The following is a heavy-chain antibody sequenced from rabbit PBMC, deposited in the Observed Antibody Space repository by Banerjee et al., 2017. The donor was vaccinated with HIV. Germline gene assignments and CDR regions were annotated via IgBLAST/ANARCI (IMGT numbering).Heavy chain of an antibody. CDR3: ARDANYPGYGYDLNL. V-gene: IGHV1S40*01. CDR1: GFSFSSGYD. Sequence: QSLEESGGDLVKPGASLTLTCTASGFSFSSGYDMCWVRQAPGKGLEWIACIYTGSGGGTYHASWAKGRFTISKTSSTVTLQMTSLTAADTATYFCARDANYPGYGYDLNLWGPGTLVTDS. D-gene: IGHD7-1*01. CDR2: IYTGSGGGT. J-gene: IGHJ4*01.